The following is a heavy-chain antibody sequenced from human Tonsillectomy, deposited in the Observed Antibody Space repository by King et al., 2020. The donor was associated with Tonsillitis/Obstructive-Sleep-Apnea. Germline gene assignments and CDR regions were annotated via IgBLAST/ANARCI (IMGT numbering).Heavy chain of an antibody. CDR3: ASEVTTGAFDY. V-gene: IGHV4-31*03. D-gene: IGHD4-17*01. CDR2: IYDSGNT. J-gene: IGHJ4*02. Sequence: QLQESGPGLVKPSQTLSLTCTVSGGSISSGGYYWSWIRQHPGKGLEWIGYIYDSGNTYYNPSPKSRVTISVDTSKNQFSLKLSSVTAADTAVYYCASEVTTGAFDYWGQGTLVTVSS. CDR1: GGSISSGGYY.